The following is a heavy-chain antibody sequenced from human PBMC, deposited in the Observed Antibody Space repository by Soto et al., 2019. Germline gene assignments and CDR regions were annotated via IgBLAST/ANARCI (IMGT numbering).Heavy chain of an antibody. V-gene: IGHV1-69*13. CDR2: IIPIFGTA. CDR1: GGTFSSYA. CDR3: ARESGYCSSTSCYPHSFDY. Sequence: SVKVSCKASGGTFSSYAISWVRQAPGQGLEWMGGIIPIFGTANYAQKFQGRVTITADESTSTAYMELSSLRSEDTAVYYCARESGYCSSTSCYPHSFDYWGQGTLVTVSS. D-gene: IGHD2-2*03. J-gene: IGHJ4*02.